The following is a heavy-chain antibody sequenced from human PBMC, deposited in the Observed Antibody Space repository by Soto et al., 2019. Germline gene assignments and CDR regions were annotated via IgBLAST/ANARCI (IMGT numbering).Heavy chain of an antibody. Sequence: EVQLLESGGGLVQPGGSLSLSCAASGFTFSSYAMNWVRQAPGKGLEWVSSIRGSGGSTFYADSVKGRFTISRDNSKNTLYLQMNSLRAEDTAVYYCAKGYSGWYWGAFDYWGQGTLVTVSS. CDR1: GFTFSSYA. CDR2: IRGSGGST. J-gene: IGHJ4*02. D-gene: IGHD6-19*01. CDR3: AKGYSGWYWGAFDY. V-gene: IGHV3-23*01.